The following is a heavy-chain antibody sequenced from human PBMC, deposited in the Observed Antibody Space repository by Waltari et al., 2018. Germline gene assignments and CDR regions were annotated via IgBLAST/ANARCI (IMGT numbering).Heavy chain of an antibody. CDR2: IIPILGVA. CDR3: ARGMGRPTFHYYYMDV. J-gene: IGHJ6*03. V-gene: IGHV1-69*10. Sequence: QVHLVQSGAELKKPGSSVKVSCKASGGTFSSYAISWVRQAPGQGLEWMGGIIPILGVANSAQRFQGRVTITADTSTNTAYMELSSLKSEDTAVYYCARGMGRPTFHYYYMDVWGKGTTVTVSS. CDR1: GGTFSSYA. D-gene: IGHD6-6*01.